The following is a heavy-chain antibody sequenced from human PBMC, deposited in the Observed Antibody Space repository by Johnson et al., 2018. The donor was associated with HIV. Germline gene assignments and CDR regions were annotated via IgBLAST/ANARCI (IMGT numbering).Heavy chain of an antibody. Sequence: QVQLVESGGGVVQPGGSLRLSCAAFGFTFSTYGMHWVRQAPGKGLEWVALIWYDGSNRYYADSVQGRFTISRDNSKNTLYLQMNSLRAEDTAVYYCAKAFPYCTGGSCYPHRSPHDAFDIWGQGTMVTVSS. CDR1: GFTFSTYG. J-gene: IGHJ3*02. CDR2: IWYDGSNR. V-gene: IGHV3-30*02. CDR3: AKAFPYCTGGSCYPHRSPHDAFDI. D-gene: IGHD2-15*01.